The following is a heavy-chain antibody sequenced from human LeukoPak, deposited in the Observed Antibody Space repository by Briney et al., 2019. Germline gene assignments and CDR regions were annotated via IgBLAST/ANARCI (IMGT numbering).Heavy chain of an antibody. CDR2: IYYSGST. CDR3: ARVTGYRIEDYFDY. V-gene: IGHV4-59*01. D-gene: IGHD6-13*01. J-gene: IGHJ4*02. Sequence: SETLSLTCTVSGGSISSYYWSWTRQPPGKGLEWIGYIYYSGSTNYNPSLKSRVTISVETSKNEFSLKLRSVTAADTAVYYCARVTGYRIEDYFDYWGQGTLVTVSS. CDR1: GGSISSYY.